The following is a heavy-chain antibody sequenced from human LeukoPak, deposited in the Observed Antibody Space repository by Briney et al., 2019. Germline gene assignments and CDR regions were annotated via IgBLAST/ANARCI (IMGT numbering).Heavy chain of an antibody. Sequence: ASVKVSCKASGYTFTRCYMHWVRQAPGQGLEWMGIISPSGASTSYAQKFQGRVTMTRDTSTSTVYMELSSLRSEDTAVYCCTRGGYGGPRVAFDYWGQGTLVTVSS. CDR3: TRGGYGGPRVAFDY. J-gene: IGHJ4*02. V-gene: IGHV1-46*01. CDR2: ISPSGAST. D-gene: IGHD1-1*01. CDR1: GYTFTRCY.